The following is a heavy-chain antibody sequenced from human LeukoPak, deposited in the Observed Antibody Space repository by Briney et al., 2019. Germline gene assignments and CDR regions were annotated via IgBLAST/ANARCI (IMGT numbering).Heavy chain of an antibody. D-gene: IGHD6-13*01. CDR1: GFSFSSSA. CDR3: AKRFGGSGWYTY. CDR2: ISVSGGST. J-gene: IGHJ4*02. V-gene: IGHV3-23*01. Sequence: PGGSLRLSCGASGFSFSSSAMSWVRQAPGKGLEWVSTISVSGGSTYYADSVKGRFTISRDNSKSTLYMQMNSLRAEDTAVYFCAKRFGGSGWYTYWGQGTLVTVSS.